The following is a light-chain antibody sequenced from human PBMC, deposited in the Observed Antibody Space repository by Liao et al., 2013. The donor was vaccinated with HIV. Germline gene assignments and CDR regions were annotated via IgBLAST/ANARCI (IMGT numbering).Light chain of an antibody. Sequence: SYELTQPPSVSVAPGKTARITCEENNIGRKSVHWYRQKPGQAPVLVMYYDSDRPSGIPERFSGSNSGNTATLTISRVGAGDEADYYCQVWDTRVSYVFGTGTTVTVL. CDR2: YDS. CDR1: NIGRKS. CDR3: QVWDTRVSYV. V-gene: IGLV3-21*01. J-gene: IGLJ1*01.